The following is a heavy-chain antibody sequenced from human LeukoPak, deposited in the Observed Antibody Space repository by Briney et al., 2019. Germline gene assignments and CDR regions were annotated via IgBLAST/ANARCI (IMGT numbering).Heavy chain of an antibody. CDR2: ISGSGGST. D-gene: IGHD3-9*01. J-gene: IGHJ6*02. CDR3: AKLSRYFDWQEKYYYYYYGMDV. Sequence: GGSLRLSCAASGFTFDDYGMSWVRQAPGKGMEWVSAISGSGGSTYYADSVKGRFTISRDNSKNTLYLQMNSLRAEDTAVYYCAKLSRYFDWQEKYYYYYYGMDVWGQGTTVTVSS. CDR1: GFTFDDYG. V-gene: IGHV3-23*01.